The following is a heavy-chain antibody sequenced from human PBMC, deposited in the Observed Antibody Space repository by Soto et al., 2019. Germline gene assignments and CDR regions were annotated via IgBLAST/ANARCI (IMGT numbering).Heavy chain of an antibody. Sequence: QVQLVESGGGVVQPGRSLRLSCAVSGFTFSSHAMHWVRQAPGKGLEWVALISSDGSNKYYADSVKGRFTTSRDNSKNTMYLQMNSLRLKDTAVYYCARDDEGGSDCDLGYWGQGALVTVSS. CDR2: ISSDGSNK. D-gene: IGHD1-26*01. J-gene: IGHJ4*02. CDR1: GFTFSSHA. V-gene: IGHV3-30-3*01. CDR3: ARDDEGGSDCDLGY.